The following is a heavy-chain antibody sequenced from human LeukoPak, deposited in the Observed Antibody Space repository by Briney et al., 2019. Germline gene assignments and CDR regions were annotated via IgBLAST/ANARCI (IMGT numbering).Heavy chain of an antibody. CDR3: ARSDLAGTPIDY. CDR2: IYYSGRT. CDR1: GGSISSGGYY. J-gene: IGHJ4*02. Sequence: PSETLSLTCSVPGGSISSGGYYWSWISQHPGKGLEWIGYIYYSGRTYYNPSLKSRVTISVDTSKNQFSLKLSSVTAADTAVYYCARSDLAGTPIDYWGQGTLVTVSS. V-gene: IGHV4-31*03. D-gene: IGHD2-15*01.